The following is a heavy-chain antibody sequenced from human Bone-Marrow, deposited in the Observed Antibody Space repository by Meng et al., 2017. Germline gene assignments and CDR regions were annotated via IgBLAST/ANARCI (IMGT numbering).Heavy chain of an antibody. V-gene: IGHV3-48*03. D-gene: IGHD1-26*01. Sequence: GESLKISCAASEFTFSNYEMNWVRQAPGKGLEWVSYISSSGSTIYYADSVKGRFTISRDNAKNSLYLQMNSLRAEDTAVYYCARGLGWELLMYEPDYWGQGTLVTVSS. CDR3: ARGLGWELLMYEPDY. J-gene: IGHJ4*02. CDR2: ISSSGSTI. CDR1: EFTFSNYE.